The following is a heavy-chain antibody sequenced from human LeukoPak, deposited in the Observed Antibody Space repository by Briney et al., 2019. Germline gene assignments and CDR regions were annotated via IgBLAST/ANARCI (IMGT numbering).Heavy chain of an antibody. J-gene: IGHJ4*02. CDR2: ISGSGDST. V-gene: IGHV3-23*01. CDR3: TKWSGFGDD. CDR1: GFTFSSNS. Sequence: GGSLRLFCAASGFTFSSNSMTWVRQTPGKGLEWVSGISGSGDSTFYADSVKGRFTISRDNSRNTLYLQMSSLRPEDTAVYYCTKWSGFGDDWGQGTLVTASS. D-gene: IGHD3-10*01.